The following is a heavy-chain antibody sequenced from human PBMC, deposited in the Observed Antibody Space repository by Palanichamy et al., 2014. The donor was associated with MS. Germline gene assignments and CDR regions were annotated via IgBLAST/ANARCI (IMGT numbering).Heavy chain of an antibody. D-gene: IGHD3-16*01. CDR1: GFTFATSA. CDR2: IVVGSDNT. Sequence: MQLVRSGPEVKKPGTSVTVSCKASGFTFATSAVQWVRQARGQRLEWIGWIVVGSDNTNYAQKFQERVTITRDMSTGTAYMELSSLRSEDTAVYYCAARSAFGGAPNWFDPWGQGTLVTVSS. V-gene: IGHV1-58*01. J-gene: IGHJ5*02. CDR3: AARSAFGGAPNWFDP.